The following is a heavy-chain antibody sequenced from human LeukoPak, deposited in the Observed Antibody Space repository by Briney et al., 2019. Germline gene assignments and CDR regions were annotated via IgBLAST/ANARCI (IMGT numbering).Heavy chain of an antibody. D-gene: IGHD4-17*01. Sequence: GGSPRLSCAASGVTFSSYAMSWVRQAPGKGLEWVSAFSGSGGRTFYADSVRGRFTISRDSSRNTLFLQVNSLRAEDTAVYYCAKGPAYGDSFYGMDVWGQGTTVTVSS. CDR3: AKGPAYGDSFYGMDV. CDR1: GVTFSSYA. V-gene: IGHV3-23*01. CDR2: FSGSGGRT. J-gene: IGHJ6*02.